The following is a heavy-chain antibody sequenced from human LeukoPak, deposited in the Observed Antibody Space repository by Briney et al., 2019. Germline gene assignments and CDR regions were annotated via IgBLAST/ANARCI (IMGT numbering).Heavy chain of an antibody. CDR2: TSYDGSNK. CDR3: AKGGPINWFDP. J-gene: IGHJ5*02. Sequence: PGGSLRLSCAASGFTFSSYAMYWVRQAPGKGLEWVAVTSYDGSNKYYADSVKGRFTISRDNSKNTLYLQMNSLRAEDTAVYYCAKGGPINWFDPWGQGTLVTVSS. V-gene: IGHV3-30-3*01. D-gene: IGHD2-21*01. CDR1: GFTFSSYA.